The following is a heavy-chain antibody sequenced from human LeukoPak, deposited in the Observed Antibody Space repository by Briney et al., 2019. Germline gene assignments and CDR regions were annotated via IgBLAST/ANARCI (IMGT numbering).Heavy chain of an antibody. Sequence: GASVKVSCKASGYTFTGYYMHRVRQAPGQGLEWMGWINPNSGGTNYAQKFQGRVTMTRDTSISTAYMELSRLRSDDTAVYYCARPLTIFPARGAFDIWGQGTMVTVSS. V-gene: IGHV1-2*02. CDR2: INPNSGGT. J-gene: IGHJ3*02. D-gene: IGHD3-3*01. CDR3: ARPLTIFPARGAFDI. CDR1: GYTFTGYY.